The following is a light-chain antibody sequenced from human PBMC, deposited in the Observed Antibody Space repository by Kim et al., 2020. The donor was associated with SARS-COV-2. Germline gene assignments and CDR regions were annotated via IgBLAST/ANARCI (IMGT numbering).Light chain of an antibody. CDR1: QSVSSN. CDR2: GAS. J-gene: IGKJ1*01. Sequence: VSPGERATLSCRASQSVSSNLAWYQQKPGQAPRLLIYGASTRATGIPARFSGSGSGTEFTLTISSLQSEDFAVYYCQQYNNWLWTFGQGTKVDIK. V-gene: IGKV3-15*01. CDR3: QQYNNWLWT.